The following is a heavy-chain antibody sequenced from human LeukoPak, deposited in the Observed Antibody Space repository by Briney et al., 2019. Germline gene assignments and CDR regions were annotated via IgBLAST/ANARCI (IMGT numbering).Heavy chain of an antibody. CDR1: GYSFPSYW. D-gene: IGHD5/OR15-5a*01. V-gene: IGHV5-51*01. CDR2: IYPGAART. Sequence: GESLKISCKGSGYSFPSYWSACLRQIPGKRLEYNVSIYPGAARTTYSPSFQGQVTVSVDKSLNTASLQSRRLKASASALYFSARHLHSVTSSPNYWGQGTLVTVSS. J-gene: IGHJ4*02. CDR3: ARHLHSVTSSPNY.